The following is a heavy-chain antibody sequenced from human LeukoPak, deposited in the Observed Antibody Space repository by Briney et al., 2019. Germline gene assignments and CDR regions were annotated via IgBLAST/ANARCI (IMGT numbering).Heavy chain of an antibody. D-gene: IGHD3-22*01. CDR2: ISGSGGST. V-gene: IGHV3-23*01. Sequence: PGGSLRLACAASGFTFSSYAMSWVRQAPGIVLAWVSAISGSGGSTYYADSVKGRFTISRDTSKNTLYLQMNSLRAEDTAVYYCARGRYYDNSVYYYFDYWGQGTLVTVSS. CDR1: GFTFSSYA. J-gene: IGHJ4*02. CDR3: ARGRYYDNSVYYYFDY.